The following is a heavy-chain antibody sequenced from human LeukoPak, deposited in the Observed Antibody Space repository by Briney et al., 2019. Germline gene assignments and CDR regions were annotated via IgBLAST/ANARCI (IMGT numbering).Heavy chain of an antibody. D-gene: IGHD2-15*01. Sequence: PGGSLRLSCAASGFTFSSYSMNWVRQAPGKGLEWVSSISSSSSYIYYVDSVKGRFTISRDNAKNSLYLQMNSLRAEDTAVYYCARDLRPYCSGGSCYPGYWGQGTLVTVSS. V-gene: IGHV3-21*01. CDR2: ISSSSSYI. J-gene: IGHJ4*02. CDR3: ARDLRPYCSGGSCYPGY. CDR1: GFTFSSYS.